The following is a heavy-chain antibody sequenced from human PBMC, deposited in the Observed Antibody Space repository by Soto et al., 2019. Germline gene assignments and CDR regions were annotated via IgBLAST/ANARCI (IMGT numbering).Heavy chain of an antibody. Sequence: ASVKVSCKASGYTFTSYYMHWVRQAPGQGLEWMGIINPSGGSTSYAQKFQGRVTMTRDTSTSTVYMELSSLRSEDTAVYYCDRVGDCGGDCFNFDYWGQGTLVNVSS. V-gene: IGHV1-46*03. D-gene: IGHD2-21*01. J-gene: IGHJ4*02. CDR1: GYTFTSYY. CDR2: INPSGGST. CDR3: DRVGDCGGDCFNFDY.